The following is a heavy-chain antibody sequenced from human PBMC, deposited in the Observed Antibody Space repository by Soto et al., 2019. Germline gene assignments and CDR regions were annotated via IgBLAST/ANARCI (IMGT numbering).Heavy chain of an antibody. CDR2: MGPTYSYT. CDR1: GYSLTRYF. V-gene: IGHV5-10-1*01. J-gene: IGHJ2*01. CDR3: ARGALYCSGGTCYSGYFDL. Sequence: VGSLKLYCXGSGYSLTRYFITWVRPVPWKGLEWMGRMGPTYSYTKYSPAFKGHVTMSVDKAINTAYLQWNSLRLSDSAMYDWARGALYCSGGTCYSGYFDLWGRGTLVTVSS. D-gene: IGHD2-15*01.